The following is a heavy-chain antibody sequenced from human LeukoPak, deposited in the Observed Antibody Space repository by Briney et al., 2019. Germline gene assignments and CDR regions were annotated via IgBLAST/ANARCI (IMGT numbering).Heavy chain of an antibody. CDR1: GGSISSSNYY. V-gene: IGHV4-39*01. CDR2: IYYSGST. CDR3: ARRARKRELLRAFDI. J-gene: IGHJ3*02. D-gene: IGHD1-26*01. Sequence: PSETLSLTCTVSGGSISSSNYYWGWIRQPPGKGLEWIGSIYYSGSTYYNPSLKSRVTISVDTSKNQFSLKLSSVTAADTAVYYCARRARKRELLRAFDIWGQGTMVTVSS.